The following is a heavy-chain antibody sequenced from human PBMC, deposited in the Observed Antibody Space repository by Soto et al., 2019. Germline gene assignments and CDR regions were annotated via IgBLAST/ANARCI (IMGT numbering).Heavy chain of an antibody. D-gene: IGHD3-10*01. Sequence: EVQLVESGGGLIQPGGSLRLSCAVSGFTVSYNYMNWVRQAPGKGLEWVSVIYRGGDTFYADSVKGRFTISRDNSMNTLYLQMNSLRAEDTAVYYCARGMYGSGSYYIGDAFDMWGQGTMVTVSS. V-gene: IGHV3-53*01. CDR1: GFTVSYNY. J-gene: IGHJ3*02. CDR3: ARGMYGSGSYYIGDAFDM. CDR2: IYRGGDT.